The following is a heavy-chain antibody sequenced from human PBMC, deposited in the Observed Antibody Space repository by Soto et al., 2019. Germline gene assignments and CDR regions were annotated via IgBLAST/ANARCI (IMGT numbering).Heavy chain of an antibody. CDR1: RAA. V-gene: IGHV6-1*01. CDR2: TYYRSKWYN. J-gene: IGHJ5*02. Sequence: RAAGDWIRKSPSTRLEWLGRTYYRSKWYNDYAVSGKSRITLNPDTSKNQFSLQLNSVPPEDTAVYYCARDHLAAAEHWFDPWGQGTLVTVS. CDR3: ARDHLAAAEHWFDP. D-gene: IGHD6-13*01.